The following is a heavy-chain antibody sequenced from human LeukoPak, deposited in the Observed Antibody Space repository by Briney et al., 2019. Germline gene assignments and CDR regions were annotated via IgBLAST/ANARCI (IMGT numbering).Heavy chain of an antibody. CDR3: ARDRVGYGDSGNRDY. J-gene: IGHJ4*02. CDR1: GGTFSSYA. CDR2: ISAYNGNT. Sequence: GASVKVSCKASGGTFSSYAISWVRQAPGQGLEWMGWISAYNGNTNYAQKLQGRVTMTTDTSTSTAYMELRSLRSDDTAVYYCARDRVGYGDSGNRDYWGQGTLVTVSS. D-gene: IGHD4-17*01. V-gene: IGHV1-18*01.